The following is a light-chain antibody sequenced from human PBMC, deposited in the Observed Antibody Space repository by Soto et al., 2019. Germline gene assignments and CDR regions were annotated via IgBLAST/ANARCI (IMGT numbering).Light chain of an antibody. CDR2: AAS. V-gene: IGKV1-12*01. Sequence: DIQMTQSPSSVSASVGDRVTISCRASQDISDWLAWYQQKPGKAPKLLIYAASTLEIGVPSRFSGSGSGTDFTLTISSLQPEDFVTYYCQQPKSLPRTFGGGTKVEIK. J-gene: IGKJ4*01. CDR3: QQPKSLPRT. CDR1: QDISDW.